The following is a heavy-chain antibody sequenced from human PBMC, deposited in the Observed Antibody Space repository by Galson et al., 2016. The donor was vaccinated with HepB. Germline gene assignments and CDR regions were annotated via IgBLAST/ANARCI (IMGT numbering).Heavy chain of an antibody. Sequence: SLRLSCAASGFTFTNYAMTWVRQAPWKGLQWVSGISGSINATYSADSVKGRFSISRDDSKTTLYLQMHSLRAEDTALYYCAKLPSRYYGSGAGYGMDIWGQGTTVTVSS. V-gene: IGHV3-23*01. D-gene: IGHD3-10*01. CDR1: GFTFTNYA. J-gene: IGHJ6*02. CDR3: AKLPSRYYGSGAGYGMDI. CDR2: ISGSINAT.